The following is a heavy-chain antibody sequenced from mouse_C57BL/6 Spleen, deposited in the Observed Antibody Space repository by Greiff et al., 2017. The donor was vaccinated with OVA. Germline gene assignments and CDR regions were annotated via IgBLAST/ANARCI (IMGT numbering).Heavy chain of an antibody. J-gene: IGHJ2*01. D-gene: IGHD1-1*01. CDR3: ARSGFITTVGATDY. V-gene: IGHV1-80*01. Sequence: QVQLQESGAELVKPGASVKISCKASGYAFTSYWVNWVKPRPGKGLEWIGQIYPGGGDTNYNGKFKGKATLTADKSYSTAYMQLSSLSSEDAEVYVCARSGFITTVGATDYWGQGTTLTVSS. CDR1: GYAFTSYW. CDR2: IYPGGGDT.